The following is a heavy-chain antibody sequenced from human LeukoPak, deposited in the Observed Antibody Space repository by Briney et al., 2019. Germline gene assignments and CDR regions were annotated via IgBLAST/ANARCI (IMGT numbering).Heavy chain of an antibody. V-gene: IGHV4-39*01. CDR1: GGSISSSSYY. CDR2: IYYSGST. D-gene: IGHD1-26*01. Sequence: PSETLSLTCTVSGGSISSSSYYWGWIRQPPGEGLEWIGSIYYSGSTYYNPSLKSRVTISVDTSKNQFSLKLSSVTAADTAVYYCARQYYMGASDYWGQGTLVTVSS. J-gene: IGHJ4*02. CDR3: ARQYYMGASDY.